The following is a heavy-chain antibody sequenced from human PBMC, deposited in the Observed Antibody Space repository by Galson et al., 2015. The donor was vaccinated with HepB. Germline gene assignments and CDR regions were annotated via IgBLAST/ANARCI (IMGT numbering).Heavy chain of an antibody. J-gene: IGHJ4*02. D-gene: IGHD5-18*01. V-gene: IGHV1-18*04. CDR3: ARGFGSGYSYGPYYFDY. Sequence: SVKVSCKASGYTFTSYGISWVRQAPGQGLEWMGWISAYNGNTNYAQKLQGRVTMTRNTSISTAYMELSSLRSEDTAVYYCARGFGSGYSYGPYYFDYWGQGTLVTVSS. CDR1: GYTFTSYG. CDR2: ISAYNGNT.